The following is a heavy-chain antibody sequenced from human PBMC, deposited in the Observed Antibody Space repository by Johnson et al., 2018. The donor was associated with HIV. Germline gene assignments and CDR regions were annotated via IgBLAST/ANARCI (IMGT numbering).Heavy chain of an antibody. CDR2: ISHNSETE. CDR1: GFSFDEYA. Sequence: EVQLVESGGGVVQPGRSLRLSCAASGFSFDEYAMHWVRQVPGKGLEWVSSISHNSETEDYADSVKGRFTISRDNAKNTLYLQLNSLRVEDTAIYYCARAQLLADDAFNNWGQGTMVTVSS. V-gene: IGHV3-9*01. J-gene: IGHJ3*02. D-gene: IGHD6-6*01. CDR3: ARAQLLADDAFNN.